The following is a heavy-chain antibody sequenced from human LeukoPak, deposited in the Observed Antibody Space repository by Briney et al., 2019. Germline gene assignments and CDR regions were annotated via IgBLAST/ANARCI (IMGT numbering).Heavy chain of an antibody. CDR3: AVDDFWSGYVGEVRDYYYGMDV. CDR1: GFTFSSYA. Sequence: PGGSLRLSCAASGFTFSSYAMSWVRQAPGKGLEWVSAISGSGGSTYYADSVKGRFTISRANSKNTLYLQMNSLRAEATAVYYCAVDDFWSGYVGEVRDYYYGMDVWGQGTTVTVSS. CDR2: ISGSGGST. V-gene: IGHV3-23*01. D-gene: IGHD3-3*01. J-gene: IGHJ6*02.